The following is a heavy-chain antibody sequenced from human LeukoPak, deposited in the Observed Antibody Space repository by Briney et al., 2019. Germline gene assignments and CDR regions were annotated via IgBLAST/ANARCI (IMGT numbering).Heavy chain of an antibody. V-gene: IGHV3-30*01. CDR1: GLTFSSYA. D-gene: IGHD1-26*01. CDR3: ARGPGPIAGAKNPFDI. CDR2: ISYDGSNK. J-gene: IGHJ3*02. Sequence: PGGSLRLSCAASGLTFSSYAMHWVRQAPGKGLECVAVISYDGSNKYYADSVKGRFTISGDKSNNTLYLQMNSLRPEDTAFYYCARGPGPIAGAKNPFDIWGQGTMVTVSS.